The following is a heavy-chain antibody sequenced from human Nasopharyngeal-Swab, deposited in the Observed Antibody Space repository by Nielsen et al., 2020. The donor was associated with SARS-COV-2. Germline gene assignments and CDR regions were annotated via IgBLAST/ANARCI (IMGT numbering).Heavy chain of an antibody. CDR3: ARGATIFGVVAYGMDV. D-gene: IGHD3-3*01. J-gene: IGHJ6*02. CDR2: IYYSRST. CDR1: GGSISSSSYY. Sequence: SEALSLTCTVSGGSISSSSYYWGWIRQPPGKGLEWIGSIYYSRSTYYNPSLKSRVTISVDTSKNQFSLKLSSVTAADTAVYYCARGATIFGVVAYGMDVWGQGTTVTVSS. V-gene: IGHV4-39*07.